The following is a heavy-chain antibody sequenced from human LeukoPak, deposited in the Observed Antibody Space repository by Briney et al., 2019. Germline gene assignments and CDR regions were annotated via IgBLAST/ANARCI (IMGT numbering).Heavy chain of an antibody. Sequence: GRPLRLSCAASGFTSNPSELNWVCQGPGRGRGWSSDISHTGSLIYYADSVKGRFTISRDNTKNLLYLQMNSLRVEDTGIYYCSSYCSEGTCYGYFHHWGQGTLVSVSS. V-gene: IGHV3-48*03. J-gene: IGHJ1*01. CDR2: ISHTGSLI. D-gene: IGHD2-15*01. CDR3: SSYCSEGTCYGYFHH. CDR1: GFTSNPSE.